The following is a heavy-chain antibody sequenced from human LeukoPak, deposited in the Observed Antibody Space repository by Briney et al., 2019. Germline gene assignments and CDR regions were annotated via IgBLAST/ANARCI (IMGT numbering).Heavy chain of an antibody. V-gene: IGHV3-30*02. CDR3: AKGRGYDFWSGSDAFDI. J-gene: IGHJ3*02. Sequence: GGSLRLSCAASGFTFSSYGMHWVRQAPGKGLEWVAFIRYDGSNKYYADSVKGRFTISRDNSKNTLYLQMNSLRAEDTAVYYCAKGRGYDFWSGSDAFDIWGQGTMVTVSS. CDR2: IRYDGSNK. D-gene: IGHD3-3*01. CDR1: GFTFSSYG.